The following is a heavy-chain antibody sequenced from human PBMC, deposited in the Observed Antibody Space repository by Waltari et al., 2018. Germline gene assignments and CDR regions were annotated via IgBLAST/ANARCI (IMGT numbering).Heavy chain of an antibody. CDR3: AKPYDFWSGYYPPDH. V-gene: IGHV3-23*01. Sequence: VQLLESGGGLVQPGGSLRLSCAASGFTFSIYAMSWVRQAPVKGLEWVSTSGGSGGSTYYADSVKGRFTISRDNSNNTLFLQMNSLTAEDTAVYYCAKPYDFWSGYYPPDHWGQGTLVTVSS. CDR2: SGGSGGST. CDR1: GFTFSIYA. J-gene: IGHJ5*02. D-gene: IGHD3-3*01.